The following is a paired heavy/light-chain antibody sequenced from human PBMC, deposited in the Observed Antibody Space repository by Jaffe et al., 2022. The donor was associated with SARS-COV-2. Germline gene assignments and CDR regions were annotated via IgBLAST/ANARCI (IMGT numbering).Heavy chain of an antibody. V-gene: IGHV1-18*01. J-gene: IGHJ3*01. Sequence: QVQLVQSGAEVKKPGASVKVSCKASGYSFNIYGVTWVRQAPGRGLEWMGWISAYDGHTDYAQSLQGRVTMTTDTSTTTAFMELRSLRSDDTAVYYCVRFPIKPGTVLHAFDVWGQGTVVTVSS. D-gene: IGHD7-27*01. CDR1: GYSFNIYG. CDR3: VRFPIKPGTVLHAFDV. CDR2: ISAYDGHT.
Light chain of an antibody. CDR3: MQSKELPIT. J-gene: IGKJ5*01. CDR2: EVS. CDR1: QSLLHSDGKTY. Sequence: DIVMTQTPLSLSVTPGQPASISCRSSQSLLHSDGKTYLYWYLQKPGQRPQLLIFEVSNRFSGAPDRFSGSGSGTDFTLKISRVEAEDVGVYYCMQSKELPITFGQGTRLEIK. V-gene: IGKV2D-29*01.